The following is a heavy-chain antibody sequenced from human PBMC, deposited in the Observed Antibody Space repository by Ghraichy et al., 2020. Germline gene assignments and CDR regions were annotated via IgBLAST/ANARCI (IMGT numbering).Heavy chain of an antibody. CDR2: ISYDGSNK. J-gene: IGHJ4*02. D-gene: IGHD3-3*01. CDR3: AKDHIEYSEWLFYYFDY. CDR1: GFTFSSYG. Sequence: GGSLRLSCAASGFTFSSYGMHWVRQAPGKGLEWVAVISYDGSNKYYADSVKGRFTISRDNSKNTLYLQMNSLRAEDTAVYYCAKDHIEYSEWLFYYFDYWGQGTLVTVSS. V-gene: IGHV3-30*18.